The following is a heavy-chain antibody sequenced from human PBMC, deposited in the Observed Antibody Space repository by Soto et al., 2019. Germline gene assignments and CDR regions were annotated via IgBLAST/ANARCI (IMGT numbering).Heavy chain of an antibody. Sequence: QVQLVESGGGVVQPGRSLRLSCAASGFTFSSYGMHWVRQAPGKGLEWVAVISYDGSNKYYADSVKGRFTISRDNSKNPLYLQMTSLRAEDTAVYYCAKEVWSGPMDVWGQGTTVTVSS. CDR1: GFTFSSYG. D-gene: IGHD3-3*01. CDR3: AKEVWSGPMDV. J-gene: IGHJ6*02. CDR2: ISYDGSNK. V-gene: IGHV3-30*18.